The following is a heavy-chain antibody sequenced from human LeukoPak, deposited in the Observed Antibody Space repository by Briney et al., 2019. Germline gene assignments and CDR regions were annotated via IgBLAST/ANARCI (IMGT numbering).Heavy chain of an antibody. CDR3: ARYSGLVQH. D-gene: IGHD5-18*01. Sequence: SETLSLTCTVSGGSISSSSYYWGWIRQPPGKGLEWIGSIYYSGSTYYNPSLKSRVTISVDTSKNQFSLKLSSVTAADTAVYYCARYSGLVQHWGQGTLVTVSS. CDR1: GGSISSSSYY. V-gene: IGHV4-39*01. J-gene: IGHJ1*01. CDR2: IYYSGST.